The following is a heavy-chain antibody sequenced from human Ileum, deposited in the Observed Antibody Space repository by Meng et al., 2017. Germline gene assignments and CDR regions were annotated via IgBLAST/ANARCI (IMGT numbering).Heavy chain of an antibody. Sequence: RRLQESGPGLLKLSGTLSLTCSVSAGFISSNNYYWGWIRQPPVKGLEWIGSMYYSGSTYYNPSLKNRVTISRDLSKNQLYLNLYFVTAADTDVYYCGRAPDYWGQGTLVTVSS. CDR1: AGFISSNNYY. V-gene: IGHV4-39*07. CDR3: GRAPDY. J-gene: IGHJ4*02. CDR2: MYYSGST.